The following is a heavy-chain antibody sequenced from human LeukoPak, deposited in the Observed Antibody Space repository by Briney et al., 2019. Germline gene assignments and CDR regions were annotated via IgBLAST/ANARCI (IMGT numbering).Heavy chain of an antibody. CDR2: IIPIFGTA. CDR3: ARPGGDISSWYGQFHY. V-gene: IGHV1-69*05. Sequence: SEKVSCKASGRTFSSYAISWVRQAPGQGLEWMGRIIPIFGTANYAQKFQGRVTITTDESTSTAYMELSSLRPEDTAVYYCARPGGDISSWYGQFHYWAQGTLVTVSS. D-gene: IGHD6-13*01. CDR1: GRTFSSYA. J-gene: IGHJ4*02.